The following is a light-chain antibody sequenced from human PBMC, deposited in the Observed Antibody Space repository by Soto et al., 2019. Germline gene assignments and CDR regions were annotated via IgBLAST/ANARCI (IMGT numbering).Light chain of an antibody. V-gene: IGLV2-11*01. J-gene: IGLJ3*02. Sequence: QSALTQPRSVSGSPGPSVTISCTGTSSDVGGYNYVSWYQQHPGKAPKLMIYDVSKRPSGVPDRFSGSKSGNTASLTISGLQAGDEADYCCCSYAGSYTLGWVFGGGTKLTVL. CDR1: SSDVGGYNY. CDR3: CSYAGSYTLGWV. CDR2: DVS.